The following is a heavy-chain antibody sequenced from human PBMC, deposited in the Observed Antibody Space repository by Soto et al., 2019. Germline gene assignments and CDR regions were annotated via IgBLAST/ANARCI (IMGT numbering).Heavy chain of an antibody. CDR3: ASEGRSMVRRYHYGRCG. J-gene: IGHJ6*01. V-gene: IGHV5-51*01. CDR1: GYSISTNR. CDR2: IYPGDSDT. D-gene: IGHD5-18*01. Sequence: ESLKISCKGSGYSISTNRIAAVRQMPGKGLEWMGIIYPGDSDTRYSPSFQGQVTISADRSISTAYLQWISLEASDTAIYYCASEGRSMVRRYHYGRCGWRQETTVTVSS.